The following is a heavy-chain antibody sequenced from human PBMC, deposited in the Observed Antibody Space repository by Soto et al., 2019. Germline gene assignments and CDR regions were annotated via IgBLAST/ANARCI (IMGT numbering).Heavy chain of an antibody. D-gene: IGHD2-2*01. J-gene: IGHJ1*01. Sequence: GASVKVSCKASGVTFSSYAISWVRQAPGQGLEWMGGIIPIFGTANYAQKFQGRVTITADESTSTAYMELSSLRSEDTAVYYCARAYHLRNPEYFQHWGQGTLVTVSS. CDR3: ARAYHLRNPEYFQH. CDR2: IIPIFGTA. V-gene: IGHV1-69*13. CDR1: GVTFSSYA.